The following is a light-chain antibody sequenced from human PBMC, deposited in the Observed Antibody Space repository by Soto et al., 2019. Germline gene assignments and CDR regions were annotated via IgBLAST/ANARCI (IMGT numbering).Light chain of an antibody. V-gene: IGKV1-9*01. J-gene: IGKJ5*01. Sequence: DIQLTQSPSFLSASVGDRVTITCRASQGINNYLAWYQQKPGKAPNRLIYVAYTLQSGVPSRFSGSGSGTEFTLTISSLHPEDLGTYDCQQLVSFPPTFGQGTRLESK. CDR2: VAY. CDR1: QGINNY. CDR3: QQLVSFPPT.